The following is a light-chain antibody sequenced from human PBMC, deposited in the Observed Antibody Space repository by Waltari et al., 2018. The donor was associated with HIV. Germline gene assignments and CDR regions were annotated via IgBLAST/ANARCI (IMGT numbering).Light chain of an antibody. Sequence: DIQLTQSPSFLSASLGDRVTITCRASQGISSYLAWYQQKPGKAPKLLSYAASTLQSGVPSRFSGSGSGTEFTLTISSLQPEDFATYYCQQLNSYLFTFGQGTRLEIK. CDR2: AAS. CDR3: QQLNSYLFT. V-gene: IGKV1-9*01. CDR1: QGISSY. J-gene: IGKJ5*01.